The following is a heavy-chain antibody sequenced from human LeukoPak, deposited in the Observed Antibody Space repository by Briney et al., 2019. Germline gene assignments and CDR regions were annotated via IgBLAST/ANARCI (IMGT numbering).Heavy chain of an antibody. V-gene: IGHV3-20*04. Sequence: GGSLRLSCAASGFTFDDYGMSWVRQAPGKGLEWVSGINWNGGSTGYADSVKGRFTISRDNAKNSLYLQMNSLRAEDTAVYYCARDDPMYSSSWYGGYRNWFDPWGQGTLVTVSS. D-gene: IGHD6-13*01. CDR1: GFTFDDYG. CDR3: ARDDPMYSSSWYGGYRNWFDP. J-gene: IGHJ5*02. CDR2: INWNGGST.